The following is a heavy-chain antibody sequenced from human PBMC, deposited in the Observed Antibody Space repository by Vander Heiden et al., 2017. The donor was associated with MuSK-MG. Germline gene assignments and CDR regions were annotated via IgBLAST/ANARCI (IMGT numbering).Heavy chain of an antibody. J-gene: IGHJ3*02. Sequence: QVQLQQWGAVLLKPSETLSLTCAVYGGSFSGYYWSWIRQPPGKGLEWIGEINHSGSTNYNPSLKSRVTISVDTSKNQFSLKLSSVTAADTAVYYCARGQPVNYYGSGSYSQYAFDIWGQGTMVTVSS. D-gene: IGHD3-10*01. V-gene: IGHV4-34*01. CDR2: INHSGST. CDR1: GGSFSGYY. CDR3: ARGQPVNYYGSGSYSQYAFDI.